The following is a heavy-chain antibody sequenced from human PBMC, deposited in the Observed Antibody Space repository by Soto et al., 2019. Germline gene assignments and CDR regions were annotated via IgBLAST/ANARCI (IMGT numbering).Heavy chain of an antibody. D-gene: IGHD1-1*01. V-gene: IGHV3-11*06. CDR3: ARSGDNYNLLDY. J-gene: IGHJ4*02. CDR1: GFTFSDYY. CDR2: SSDSGTFT. Sequence: QVHLVESGGGLVKPGGSLILSCAASGFTFSDYYMSWIRQAPGKGLEWLSYSSDSGTFTRYADSVKGRFSISRDNAKNSLYLQINSLRGEDTAIYYCARSGDNYNLLDYWGQGTPVTVSS.